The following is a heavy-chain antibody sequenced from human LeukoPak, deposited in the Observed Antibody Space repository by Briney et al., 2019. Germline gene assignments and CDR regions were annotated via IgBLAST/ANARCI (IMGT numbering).Heavy chain of an antibody. CDR2: ISGSGGST. V-gene: IGHV3-23*01. CDR3: AKMDSSGWYLY. D-gene: IGHD6-19*01. CDR1: GFTFSSYA. J-gene: IGHJ4*02. Sequence: GGSLRLSCAASGFTFSSYAMSWVRQAPGKGLEWVSAISGSGGSTYYADSVKGRFTIPRDNSKNTLYLQMNSLRAEDTAVYYCAKMDSSGWYLYWGQGTLVTVSS.